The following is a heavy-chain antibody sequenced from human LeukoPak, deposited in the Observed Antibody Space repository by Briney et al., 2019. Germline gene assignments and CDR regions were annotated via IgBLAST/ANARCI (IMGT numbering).Heavy chain of an antibody. CDR1: GYTFTGYY. J-gene: IGHJ4*02. CDR2: ISAYNGNT. D-gene: IGHD3-22*01. Sequence: GASVKVSCKASGYTFTGYYMHWVRQAPGQGLEWMGWISAYNGNTNYAQKLQGRVTMTTDTSTSTAYMELRSLRSDDTAVYYCASDYYYDSSGYGYWGQGTLVTVSS. CDR3: ASDYYYDSSGYGY. V-gene: IGHV1-18*04.